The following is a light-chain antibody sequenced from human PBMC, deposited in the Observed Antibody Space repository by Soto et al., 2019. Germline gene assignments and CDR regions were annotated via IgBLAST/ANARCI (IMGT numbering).Light chain of an antibody. CDR2: WAS. Sequence: DIVLTQSPDALAVYLGERATINCKSSQSVLYSSNNKNYLAWYQQKPGQPPKLLIYWASTRESGVPDRFSGSGSGTDFPLTISSLRAEDVDVYYCQQYYSTPLTFRRGTKVDI. CDR1: QSVLYSSNNKNY. J-gene: IGKJ3*01. CDR3: QQYYSTPLT. V-gene: IGKV4-1*01.